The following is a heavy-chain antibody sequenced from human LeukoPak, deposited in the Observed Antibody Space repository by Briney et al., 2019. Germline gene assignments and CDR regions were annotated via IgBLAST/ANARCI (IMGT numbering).Heavy chain of an antibody. J-gene: IGHJ4*02. Sequence: GESLKISCKGSGYSFTTYWISWVRQMPGKGLEWMGRIDPSDSYTDYSPSFQGHVSISVDKSISTAYLQWSSLKASDTAMYYCARRGRYSGSYYSLGYWGQGTLVTASS. V-gene: IGHV5-10-1*01. CDR1: GYSFTTYW. D-gene: IGHD1-26*01. CDR2: IDPSDSYT. CDR3: ARRGRYSGSYYSLGY.